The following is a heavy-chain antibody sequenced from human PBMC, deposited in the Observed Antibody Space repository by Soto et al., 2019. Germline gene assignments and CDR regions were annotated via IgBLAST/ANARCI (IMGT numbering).Heavy chain of an antibody. Sequence: VKLEQSGGGLVQPGGSLRLSCAASGFTVNSNFMSWVRQAPGKGLEWVSVIYRGGSIYYADSVKGGFPISRDNSKIMLYLQMDSLRAEDTAIYYCARGVASLGENAGENQWGQGTLVTVSS. J-gene: IGHJ4*02. CDR1: GFTVNSNF. CDR3: ARGVASLGENAGENQ. V-gene: IGHV3-66*01. CDR2: IYRGGSI. D-gene: IGHD3-3*01.